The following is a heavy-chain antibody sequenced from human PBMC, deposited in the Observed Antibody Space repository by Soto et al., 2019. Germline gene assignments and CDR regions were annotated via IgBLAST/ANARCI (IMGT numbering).Heavy chain of an antibody. CDR1: GGTFSSYA. CDR3: ARHDCISSSCYYYYYYAMDV. V-gene: IGHV1-69*13. J-gene: IGHJ6*02. D-gene: IGHD2-2*01. Sequence: SPVKVSCKASGGTFSSYAISWGRQAPEQGPEWMGGIIPIFDTANYAQKFQGRVTITADESTSTAYMELSSLRSEDTAVYYCARHDCISSSCYYYYYYAMDVWGQGTTVTVSS. CDR2: IIPIFDTA.